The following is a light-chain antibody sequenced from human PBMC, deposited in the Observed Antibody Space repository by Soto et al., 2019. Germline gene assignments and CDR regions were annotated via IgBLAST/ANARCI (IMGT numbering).Light chain of an antibody. CDR1: SSNIGSST. Sequence: QSVLTQPPSASGTPGQRVTISCSGSSSNIGSSTVNWNQQLPGTAPKLLIYNNNQRPSGVPDRFSGSKSGTSASLAISGLQSEDEADYYCAAWDDSLNAYYVFGTGTKVT. V-gene: IGLV1-44*01. CDR3: AAWDDSLNAYYV. J-gene: IGLJ1*01. CDR2: NNN.